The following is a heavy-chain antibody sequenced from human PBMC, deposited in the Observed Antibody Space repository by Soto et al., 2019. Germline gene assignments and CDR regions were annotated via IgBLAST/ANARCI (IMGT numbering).Heavy chain of an antibody. CDR1: GDSVSSNSAA. J-gene: IGHJ5*02. V-gene: IGHV6-1*01. Sequence: SQTLSLTCAISGDSVSSNSAAWNWIRQSPSRGLEWQGRTYYRSKWYNDYAVSVKSRITINPDTSKNQFSLQLNSVTPEDTAVYYCARGYRAPSYFEGNWSVPLGPETLVAVSS. CDR2: TYYRSKWYN. D-gene: IGHD3-9*01. CDR3: ARGYRAPSYFEGNWSVP.